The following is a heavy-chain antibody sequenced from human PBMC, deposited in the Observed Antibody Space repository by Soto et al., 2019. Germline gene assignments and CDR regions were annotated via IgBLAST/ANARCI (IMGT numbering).Heavy chain of an antibody. J-gene: IGHJ6*02. CDR1: GYTFTSYD. CDR2: MNPNSGNT. CDR3: ARGGYSYGYGYYYGMDV. D-gene: IGHD5-18*01. V-gene: IGHV1-8*01. Sequence: ASVKVSCKASGYTFTSYDINWVRQATGQGLEWMGWMNPNSGNTGYAQKFQGRVTMTRNTSISTAYMELSSLRSEDTAVYYCARGGYSYGYGYYYGMDVWGQGTTVTVS.